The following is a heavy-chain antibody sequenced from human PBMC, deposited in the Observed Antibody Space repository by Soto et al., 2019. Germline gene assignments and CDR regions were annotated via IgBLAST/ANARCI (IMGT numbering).Heavy chain of an antibody. D-gene: IGHD5-12*01. Sequence: EVQLVESGGGLVQPGGCLRLSCAASGFTFSSYAMHWVRQAPGKGLEYVSGISSNGGSTDYANSVKGRFTISRDNSKNTLYLQMGSLRAEDMAVYYCARGGRGYEFDYWGQGTLVTVSS. V-gene: IGHV3-64*01. CDR1: GFTFSSYA. CDR3: ARGGRGYEFDY. J-gene: IGHJ4*02. CDR2: ISSNGGST.